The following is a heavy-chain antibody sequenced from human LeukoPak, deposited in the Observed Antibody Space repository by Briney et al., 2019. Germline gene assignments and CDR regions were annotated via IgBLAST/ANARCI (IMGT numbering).Heavy chain of an antibody. CDR1: GGSISSYY. Sequence: PSETLSLTCTVSGGSISSYYWSWIRQPPGKGLEWIGYIYYSGSTNYNPSLKSRVTISVDTSKNQFSLKLSSVTAADTAVYYCARGVRYSSSWYGDAFDIWGQGTMVTVSS. CDR2: IYYSGST. V-gene: IGHV4-59*01. J-gene: IGHJ3*02. CDR3: ARGVRYSSSWYGDAFDI. D-gene: IGHD6-13*01.